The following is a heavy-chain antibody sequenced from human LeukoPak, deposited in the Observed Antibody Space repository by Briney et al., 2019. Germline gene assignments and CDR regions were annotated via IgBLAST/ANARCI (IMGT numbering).Heavy chain of an antibody. CDR1: GYSISSGYY. J-gene: IGHJ4*02. Sequence: SETLSLTCAVSGYSISSGYYWGWIRQPPGKGLEWTGSIYHSGSTYYNPSLKSRVTISVDTSKNQFSLKLSSVTAADTAVYYCAREAAPGTGGFDYWGPGTLVTVSS. CDR2: IYHSGST. CDR3: AREAAPGTGGFDY. V-gene: IGHV4-38-2*02. D-gene: IGHD6-13*01.